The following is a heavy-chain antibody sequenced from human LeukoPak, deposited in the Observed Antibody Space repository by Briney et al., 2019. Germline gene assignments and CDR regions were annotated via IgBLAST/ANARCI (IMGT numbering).Heavy chain of an antibody. D-gene: IGHD5-12*01. V-gene: IGHV3-30*18. J-gene: IGHJ4*02. CDR3: AKELGGYSGYDPLDY. Sequence: GGSLRLSCAASGFTFSSYGMHWVRQAPGKGLEWVAVISYDGSNKYYADSVKGRFTISRDNSKNTLYLQMNSLRAEDTAVYYCAKELGGYSGYDPLDYWGQGTLVTVSS. CDR1: GFTFSSYG. CDR2: ISYDGSNK.